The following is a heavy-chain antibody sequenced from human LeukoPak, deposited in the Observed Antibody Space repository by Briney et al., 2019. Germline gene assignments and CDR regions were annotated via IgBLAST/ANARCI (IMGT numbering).Heavy chain of an antibody. D-gene: IGHD2-15*01. V-gene: IGHV1-69*05. CDR1: RATFSSYA. CDR3: ARLLYYCSGGSCSHRHFDY. CDR2: IIPIFGTA. Sequence: SVKVSCKASRATFSSYAISWVRQAPGQGLEWMGGIIPIFGTANYAQKFQGRVTITTDESTSTAYMELSSLRSEDTAVYYCARLLYYCSGGSCSHRHFDYWGQGTLVTVSS. J-gene: IGHJ4*02.